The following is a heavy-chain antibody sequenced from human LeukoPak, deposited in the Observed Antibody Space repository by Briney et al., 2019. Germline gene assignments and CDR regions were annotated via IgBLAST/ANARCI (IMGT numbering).Heavy chain of an antibody. Sequence: GGSLRLSCAASGFTFSSYAMSWVRQAPGKGLEWVSGISGSGVTAYYADSVKGRFTTSRDNSKNTLYLQMNSLRAEDTAVYYCAGGGQTYVFVCWGQGTLVTVSS. CDR1: GFTFSSYA. V-gene: IGHV3-23*01. J-gene: IGHJ4*02. D-gene: IGHD3-16*01. CDR3: AGGGQTYVFVC. CDR2: ISGSGVTA.